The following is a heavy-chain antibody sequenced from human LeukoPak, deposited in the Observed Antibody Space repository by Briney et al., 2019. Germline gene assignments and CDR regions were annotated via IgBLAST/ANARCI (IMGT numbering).Heavy chain of an antibody. CDR2: IYTSGST. D-gene: IGHD3-3*01. V-gene: IGHV4-4*07. CDR1: GGSISSYY. J-gene: IGHJ3*02. Sequence: SETLSLTCTVSGGSISSYYWSWIRQPAGKGLEWIGRIYTSGSTNYNPSLKSRVTMSVDTSKNQFSLKLSSVPAADTAVYYCARGGKNYDFWSGYYFDDAFDIWGQGTMVTVSS. CDR3: ARGGKNYDFWSGYYFDDAFDI.